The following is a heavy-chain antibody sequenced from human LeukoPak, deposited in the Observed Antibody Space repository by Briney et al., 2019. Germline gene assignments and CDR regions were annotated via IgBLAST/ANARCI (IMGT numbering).Heavy chain of an antibody. V-gene: IGHV4-4*02. Sequence: SETLSLTCAVSGGSISSTNWWSWVRQSPGKGLEWIGEIYHSGSTNYNSSLKSRVTISVDKSKNQFSLKLSSVTAADTAVYYCARAQDYSNYRGAFDIWGQGTMVTVSS. J-gene: IGHJ3*02. D-gene: IGHD4-11*01. CDR3: ARAQDYSNYRGAFDI. CDR2: IYHSGST. CDR1: GGSISSTNW.